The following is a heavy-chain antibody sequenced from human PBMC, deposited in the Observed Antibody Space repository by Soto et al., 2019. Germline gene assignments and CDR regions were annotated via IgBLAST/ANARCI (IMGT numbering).Heavy chain of an antibody. J-gene: IGHJ3*02. CDR2: IYYSGRT. D-gene: IGHD5-12*01. V-gene: IGHV4-31*03. CDR1: GGSISSGGYS. CDR3: ASASPWHPGAFVI. Sequence: QVQLQESGPGLVKPSQTLSLTCTVSGGSISSGGYSWTWIRQHPGKGLEWIGYIYYSGRTYYKPSRRNRISISVDMSKNQPSLDLRSVTAADPAVYYCASASPWHPGAFVIWGRGTTVTVSS.